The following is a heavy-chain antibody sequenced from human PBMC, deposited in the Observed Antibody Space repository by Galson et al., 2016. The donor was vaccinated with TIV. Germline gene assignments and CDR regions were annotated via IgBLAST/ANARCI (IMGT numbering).Heavy chain of an antibody. J-gene: IGHJ4*02. Sequence: SLRLSCAASGFTFSTYWMHWVRHVPGKGLVWVSRIDEYGRTTDYADSVKGRFTVSRDNAKNSLYLQMNGLRAEDTAVYYCGRDLGGRYSKWGQGTLVTVSS. CDR3: GRDLGGRYSK. D-gene: IGHD1-26*01. CDR2: IDEYGRTT. CDR1: GFTFSTYW. V-gene: IGHV3-74*01.